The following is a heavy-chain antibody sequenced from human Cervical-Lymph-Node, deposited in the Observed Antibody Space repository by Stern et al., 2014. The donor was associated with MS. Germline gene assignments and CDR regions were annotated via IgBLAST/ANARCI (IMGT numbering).Heavy chain of an antibody. CDR2: ISTYNGNT. CDR3: ARDPLPYGDYVDY. CDR1: GYTFTSYG. Sequence: QVQLGQSGAEVKKPGASMKVSCEASGYTFTSYGISWVRQAPGQGLEWMGWISTYNGNTNYAQKFQGRVTMTTDTSTSTAYMELRTLRSDDTAVYYCARDPLPYGDYVDYWGQGTLVTVSS. D-gene: IGHD4-17*01. J-gene: IGHJ4*02. V-gene: IGHV1-18*01.